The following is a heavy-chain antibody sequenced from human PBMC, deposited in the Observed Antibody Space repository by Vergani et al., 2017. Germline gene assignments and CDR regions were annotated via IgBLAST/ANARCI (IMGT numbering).Heavy chain of an antibody. J-gene: IGHJ6*03. CDR2: IDHTGRH. D-gene: IGHD4-11*01. CDR1: GGSFTSYH. V-gene: IGHV4-34*01. Sequence: QVQLQQWGGGLLKPSETLSLTCVVNGGSFTSYHWTWIRQSPGEGLEWVGDIDHTGRHDYNPSLKSRITKSVDKSRNQFSLAINSVTATDTAISFCSRVNTETNGHIYYYYYLDFWGQGTAVTVS. CDR3: SRVNTETNGHIYYYYYLDF.